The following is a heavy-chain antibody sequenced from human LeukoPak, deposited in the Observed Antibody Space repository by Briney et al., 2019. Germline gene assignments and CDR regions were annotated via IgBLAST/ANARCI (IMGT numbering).Heavy chain of an antibody. D-gene: IGHD1-26*01. CDR3: ARDTYSIAE. Sequence: GGSLRLSCAASGFTFSNYWMHWVRQAPGKGLVWVSLIHSDGGTTNYADSVKGRFTISRDNAKNTLYLQMNSLRVEDTAVYCCARDTYSIAEWGQGTLVTVSS. CDR2: IHSDGGTT. CDR1: GFTFSNYW. J-gene: IGHJ4*02. V-gene: IGHV3-74*01.